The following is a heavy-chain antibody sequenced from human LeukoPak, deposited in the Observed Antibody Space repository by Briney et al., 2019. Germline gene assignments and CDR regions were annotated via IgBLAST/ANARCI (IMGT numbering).Heavy chain of an antibody. V-gene: IGHV4-39*07. CDR3: APGGYIGYGHAFDI. CDR1: GASVSNNNYS. Sequence: SETLSLTCTVSGASVSNNNYSWGWIRQSPGKGLEWIASIYYSGSTYYNPSLKSRVTISVDTSKNQLSLKLNSVTAADTAVYYCAPGGYIGYGHAFDIWGQGTMVTVSS. D-gene: IGHD5-12*01. J-gene: IGHJ3*02. CDR2: IYYSGST.